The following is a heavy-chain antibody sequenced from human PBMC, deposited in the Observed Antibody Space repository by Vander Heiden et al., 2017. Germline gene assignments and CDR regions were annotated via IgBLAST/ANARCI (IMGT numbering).Heavy chain of an antibody. J-gene: IGHJ6*02. CDR2: TYHRSKWYT. V-gene: IGHV6-1*01. Sequence: QVQLQQSAPGLVKPSQTLSLTCAISGDSAPSTSSAWNWIRQSPSTGLEWLGRTYHRSKWYTDYAVFVKSRITINPDKSKNQFSLQLTSVTPEDTAVYYCARGDYYYGMDVWGQGTTVTVSS. CDR1: GDSAPSTSSA. CDR3: ARGDYYYGMDV.